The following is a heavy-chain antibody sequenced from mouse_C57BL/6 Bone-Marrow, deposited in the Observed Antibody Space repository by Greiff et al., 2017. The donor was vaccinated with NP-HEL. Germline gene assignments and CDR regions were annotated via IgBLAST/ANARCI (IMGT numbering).Heavy chain of an antibody. CDR1: GFTFSDYY. D-gene: IGHD1-1*01. CDR3: ARDYYGRRAMDY. V-gene: IGHV5-12*01. J-gene: IGHJ4*01. Sequence: EVKVVESGGGLVQPGGSLKLSCAASGFTFSDYYMYWVRQTPEKRLEWVAYISNGGGSTYYPDTVKGRFTISRDNAKNTLYLQMSRLKSEDTAMYYCARDYYGRRAMDYWGQGTSVTVSS. CDR2: ISNGGGST.